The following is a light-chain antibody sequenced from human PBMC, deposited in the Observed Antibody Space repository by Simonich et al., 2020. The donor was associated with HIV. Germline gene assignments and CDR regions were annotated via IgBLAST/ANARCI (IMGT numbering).Light chain of an antibody. J-gene: IGKJ2*01. Sequence: EIVMTQSPATLSVSPGERPSLSCRASQSFSSNLAWYQQKPGQSPRLLIYGASTRATGIPARFSGSGSGTEFTLTISSMQSEDFAVYYCQQYHSLYTFGQGTKLEIK. CDR3: QQYHSLYT. CDR2: GAS. CDR1: QSFSSN. V-gene: IGKV3-15*01.